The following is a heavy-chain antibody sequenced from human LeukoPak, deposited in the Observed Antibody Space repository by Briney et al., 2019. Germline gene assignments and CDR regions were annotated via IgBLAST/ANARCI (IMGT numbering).Heavy chain of an antibody. CDR1: GFIFSTYD. Sequence: GGSLRLSCAASGFIFSTYDMHWVRQAPGKGLEWVAVISYDRSNKYYADSVKGRFTISRDNSKNTLYLQMNSLRAEDTAVYYCAELGITMIGGVWGKGTTVTVSS. V-gene: IGHV3-30*18. CDR3: AELGITMIGGV. J-gene: IGHJ6*04. CDR2: ISYDRSNK. D-gene: IGHD3-10*02.